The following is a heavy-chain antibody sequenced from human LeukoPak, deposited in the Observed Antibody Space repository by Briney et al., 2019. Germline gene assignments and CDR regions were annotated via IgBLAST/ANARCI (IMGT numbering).Heavy chain of an antibody. CDR2: ISWDGGST. Sequence: PGGSLRLSCAASGFTFDDYAMHWVRQAPGKGLEWVSLISWDGGSTYYADSVKGRFTISRDNSMNTLYLQMNSLRAEDTAVYSCAKDRLGALLYFDSWGQGTLVTVSS. CDR1: GFTFDDYA. D-gene: IGHD1-26*01. CDR3: AKDRLGALLYFDS. V-gene: IGHV3-43D*03. J-gene: IGHJ4*02.